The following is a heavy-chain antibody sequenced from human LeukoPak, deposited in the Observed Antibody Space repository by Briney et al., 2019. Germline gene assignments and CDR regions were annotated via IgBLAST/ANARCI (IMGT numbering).Heavy chain of an antibody. CDR3: AKDHLGFPANYFDY. D-gene: IGHD3-10*01. CDR1: GFTFSSYA. CDR2: ISGSGGST. Sequence: GGSLRLSCAASGFTFSSYAMSWVRQAPGKGLEWVPAISGSGGSTYYADSVKGRLTISRDNSKNTLYLQMNSLRAEDTAVYYCAKDHLGFPANYFDYWGQGTLVTVSS. J-gene: IGHJ4*02. V-gene: IGHV3-23*01.